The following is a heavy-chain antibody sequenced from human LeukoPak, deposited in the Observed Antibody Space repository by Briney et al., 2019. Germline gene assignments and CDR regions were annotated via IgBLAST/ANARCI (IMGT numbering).Heavy chain of an antibody. Sequence: SGGSLRLSCVASGFSFSYHGMNWVRLAPGKGLEWVSGVSPPGGGTYYADSVKGRFTISRDDSRNTLSLQMNSLGVEDTAVYYCARDLAWGAFDYWGQGILVAVSS. V-gene: IGHV3-23*01. CDR2: VSPPGGGT. J-gene: IGHJ4*02. D-gene: IGHD7-27*01. CDR3: ARDLAWGAFDY. CDR1: GFSFSYHG.